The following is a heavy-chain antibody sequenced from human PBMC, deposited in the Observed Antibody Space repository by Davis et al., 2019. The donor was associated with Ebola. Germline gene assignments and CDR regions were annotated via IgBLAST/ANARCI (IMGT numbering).Heavy chain of an antibody. Sequence: GESLKISCAASGFTFSGSAMHWVRQASGKGLEWVGRIRSKANSYAIAYAASVKGRFTISRDDSKNTAYLQMNSLKTEDTAVYYCTSFVETDYWGQGTLVTVSS. CDR2: IRSKANSYAI. J-gene: IGHJ4*02. CDR3: TSFVETDY. D-gene: IGHD3-3*01. CDR1: GFTFSGSA. V-gene: IGHV3-73*01.